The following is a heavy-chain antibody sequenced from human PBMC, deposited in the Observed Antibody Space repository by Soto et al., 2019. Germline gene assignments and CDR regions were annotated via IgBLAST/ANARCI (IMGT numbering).Heavy chain of an antibody. Sequence: PGGSLRLSCAASGFTFDDYAMHWVRQAPGKGLEWVSGISWNSGSIGYADSVKGRFTISRDNAKNSLYLQMNSLRAEDTALYYCAKDSSLYYDSRSYYGMDVWGQGTTVTVSS. CDR3: AKDSSLYYDSRSYYGMDV. CDR1: GFTFDDYA. D-gene: IGHD3-3*01. J-gene: IGHJ6*02. V-gene: IGHV3-9*01. CDR2: ISWNSGSI.